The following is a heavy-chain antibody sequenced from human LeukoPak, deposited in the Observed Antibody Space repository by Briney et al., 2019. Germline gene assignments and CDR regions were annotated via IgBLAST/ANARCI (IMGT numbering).Heavy chain of an antibody. CDR3: ANGYSRKLDY. J-gene: IGHJ4*02. Sequence: GGSLRLSCAVSGFTFSSYAMSWVRQAPGKGLEWVSAISTSGGSTYYADSVKGRVTISRDNSKNTLYLQMNSLRAEDTAVYYCANGYSRKLDYWGQGTLVTVSS. D-gene: IGHD6-13*01. V-gene: IGHV3-23*01. CDR2: ISTSGGST. CDR1: GFTFSSYA.